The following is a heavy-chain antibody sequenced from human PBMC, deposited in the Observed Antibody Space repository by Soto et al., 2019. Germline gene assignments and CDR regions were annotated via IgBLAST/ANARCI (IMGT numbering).Heavy chain of an antibody. CDR2: INPNSGGT. J-gene: IGHJ6*02. Sequence: GASVKVSCKASGYTFTGYYMHWVRQAPGQGLEWMGWINPNSGGTNYAQKFQGRVTMTRDTSISTAYMELSRLRSDDTAVYYCAREVRQIVRPDYYYGMDVWGQGTTVTVSS. CDR1: GYTFTGYY. D-gene: IGHD6-6*01. CDR3: AREVRQIVRPDYYYGMDV. V-gene: IGHV1-2*02.